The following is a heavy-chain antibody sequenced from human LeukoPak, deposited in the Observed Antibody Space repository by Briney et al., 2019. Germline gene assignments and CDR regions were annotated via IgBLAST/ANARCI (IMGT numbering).Heavy chain of an antibody. J-gene: IGHJ3*02. CDR3: ASQSRIITIFGVVMTAHAFDI. D-gene: IGHD3-3*01. Sequence: ASVKVSCKASGYTFTGYYMHWVRQAPGQGREWMGWINPNSGGTNYAQKFQGRVTMTRDTSISTAYMELSRLRSDDTAVYYCASQSRIITIFGVVMTAHAFDIWGQGTMVPVSS. CDR1: GYTFTGYY. CDR2: INPNSGGT. V-gene: IGHV1-2*02.